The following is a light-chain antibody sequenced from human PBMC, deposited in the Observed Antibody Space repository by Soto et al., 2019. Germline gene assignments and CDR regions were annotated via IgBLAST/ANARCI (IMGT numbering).Light chain of an antibody. CDR2: KAS. V-gene: IGKV1-5*03. J-gene: IGKJ1*01. CDR1: QSINIW. CDR3: QQYNDYWT. Sequence: DIRMTRSPSTLSGSVGDRVTITCRASQSINIWLAWYQQKPGRAPNLLIYKASTLESGVPSRFSGSGSGTEFTLTISSLQPDDFATYYCQQYNDYWTFGQGTKVDIK.